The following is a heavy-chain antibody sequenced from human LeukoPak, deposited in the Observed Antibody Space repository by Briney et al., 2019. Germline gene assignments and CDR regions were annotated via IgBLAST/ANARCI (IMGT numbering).Heavy chain of an antibody. D-gene: IGHD4-17*01. J-gene: IGHJ4*02. CDR3: AREEYGDSYPY. CDR2: ISSGGGTI. V-gene: IGHV3-48*03. CDR1: GFTLSSYE. Sequence: GGSLRLSCAASGFTLSSYEINWVRQAPGKGLEWVSYISSGGGTIYYADSVKGRFTISRDNAKNSLYLQMNSLRADDTAVYYCAREEYGDSYPYWGQGTLVTVSS.